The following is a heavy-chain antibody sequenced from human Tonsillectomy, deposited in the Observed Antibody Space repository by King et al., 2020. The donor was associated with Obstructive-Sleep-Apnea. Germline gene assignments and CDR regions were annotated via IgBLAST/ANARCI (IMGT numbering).Heavy chain of an antibody. J-gene: IGHJ6*02. CDR2: INHSGST. V-gene: IGHV4-34*01. CDR3: AKRGGEYSNYDYYGMDV. D-gene: IGHD4-11*01. CDR1: GGSFSGYY. Sequence: VQLQQWGAGLLKPSETLSLTCAVYGGSFSGYYWSWIRQPPGKGLEWIGEINHSGSTNYNPSLKSRATISVDTSKNQFSLKLRSVTAADTAVYYCAKRGGEYSNYDYYGMDVWGQGTTVTVSS.